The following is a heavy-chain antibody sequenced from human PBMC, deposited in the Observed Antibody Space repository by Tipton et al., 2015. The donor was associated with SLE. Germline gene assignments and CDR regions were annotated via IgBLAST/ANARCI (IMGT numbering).Heavy chain of an antibody. CDR1: GDSVTNPNYN. CDR3: ARETTHTSNWRFDF. D-gene: IGHD6-13*01. J-gene: IGHJ4*02. V-gene: IGHV4-39*07. CDR2: MFYSGRT. Sequence: TLSLTCAVSGDSVTNPNYNWGWIRQPPGKGLEWIGSMFYSGRTYYSLSLKSRVTISIDTSKNQLSLKLGSVAAADTAVYYCARETTHTSNWRFDFWGQGSLVTVSS.